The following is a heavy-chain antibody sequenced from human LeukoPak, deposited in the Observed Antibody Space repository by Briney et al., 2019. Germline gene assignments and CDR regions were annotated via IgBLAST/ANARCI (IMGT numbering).Heavy chain of an antibody. Sequence: GGSLRLSCAASGFTFNSYDMHWVRQAPGKGLEWVAFILYDGSHKYYADSVKGRFTISRDNAKNSLYLQMNSLRAEDTALYYCAKVAGTTPKLMYYFDYWGQGTLVTVSS. J-gene: IGHJ4*02. V-gene: IGHV3-30*18. CDR1: GFTFNSYD. CDR3: AKVAGTTPKLMYYFDY. CDR2: ILYDGSHK. D-gene: IGHD1-7*01.